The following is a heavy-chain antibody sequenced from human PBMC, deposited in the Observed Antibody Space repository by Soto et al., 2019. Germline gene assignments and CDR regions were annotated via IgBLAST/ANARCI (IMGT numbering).Heavy chain of an antibody. Sequence: LRLSCVASGFSFSSYTMNWVRQAPGKGLEWVSGVSGNGGNTYYADSVKGRFSISRDNSKNTLYLQLNSLRAEDTAIYYCAKDRMGASGWFDPWGQGTPVTVS. CDR3: AKDRMGASGWFDP. D-gene: IGHD1-26*01. J-gene: IGHJ5*02. CDR1: GFSFSSYT. CDR2: VSGNGGNT. V-gene: IGHV3-23*01.